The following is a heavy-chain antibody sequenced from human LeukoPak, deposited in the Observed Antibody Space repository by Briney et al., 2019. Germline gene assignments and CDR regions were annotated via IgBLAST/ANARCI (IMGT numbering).Heavy chain of an antibody. CDR1: GFIFNRYG. CDR2: IWSDGTNQ. J-gene: IGHJ4*02. V-gene: IGHV3-33*01. D-gene: IGHD4-11*01. Sequence: GGSLRLSCAAAGFIFNRYGMHWVRQAPGKGLEWVAVIWSDGTNQYYADSVKGRFTISRDDSGNTVYLQMNSLRPEDTGVYYCARDAQRGFDYSNSLEYWGQGTPVTVST. CDR3: ARDAQRGFDYSNSLEY.